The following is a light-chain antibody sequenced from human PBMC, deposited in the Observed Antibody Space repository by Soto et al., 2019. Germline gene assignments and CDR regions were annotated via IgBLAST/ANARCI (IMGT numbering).Light chain of an antibody. Sequence: QTVVTKDTSVTVSPGGTGTLTCGSSTGAVTNGHYPYWFQQKPGQAPRTLIYDTTNRHSWTPARFPGSLLGGKAALTLSGAQPEDEAEYYCLLSYNGPYVFGTGTKATVL. CDR1: TGAVTNGHY. J-gene: IGLJ1*01. CDR2: DTT. V-gene: IGLV7-46*01. CDR3: LLSYNGPYV.